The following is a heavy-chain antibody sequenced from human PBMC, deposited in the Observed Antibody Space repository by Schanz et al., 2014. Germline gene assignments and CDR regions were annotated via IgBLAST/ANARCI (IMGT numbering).Heavy chain of an antibody. V-gene: IGHV1-2*02. Sequence: QVQLVQSGAEVKKPGASVKVSCKASGYTFTDYYIHWVRQAPGQGLEWMGWISANSGGTNYAQKIQGRVTMTRDTSISTAYMELSRLKSDDTAVYYCARDPYGKNSGDFDYWGQGTLVTVSS. D-gene: IGHD4-17*01. J-gene: IGHJ4*02. CDR2: ISANSGGT. CDR3: ARDPYGKNSGDFDY. CDR1: GYTFTDYY.